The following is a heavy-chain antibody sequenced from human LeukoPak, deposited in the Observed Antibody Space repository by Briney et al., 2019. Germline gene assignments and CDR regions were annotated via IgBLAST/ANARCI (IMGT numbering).Heavy chain of an antibody. V-gene: IGHV1-2*02. CDR3: GRDHDYGPDY. CDR1: GFTFSDHY. J-gene: IGHJ4*02. CDR2: IKPDSVAT. Sequence: GASVKVSCKTSGFTFSDHYMHWLRQAPGQGLEWMGWIKPDSVATNYAQKFQGRFTMSRDMSISTVYMELTSLTSDDTAMYWCGRDHDYGPDYWGQGTLVTVSA. D-gene: IGHD4/OR15-4a*01.